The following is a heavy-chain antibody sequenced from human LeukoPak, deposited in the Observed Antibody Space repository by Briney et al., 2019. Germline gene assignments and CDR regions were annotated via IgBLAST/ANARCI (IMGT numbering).Heavy chain of an antibody. J-gene: IGHJ3*02. V-gene: IGHV3-53*01. D-gene: IGHD5-18*01. CDR3: ARDTRTGYSYGRDALDI. CDR1: GFTVSSNY. CDR2: IYSGGST. Sequence: GGSLRLSCAASGFTVSSNYMSWVRQAPGKGLEWVSVIYSGGSTYYADSVKGRFTISRDNSKNTLYLQMNSLRAEDTAVYYCARDTRTGYSYGRDALDIWGQGTMVTVSS.